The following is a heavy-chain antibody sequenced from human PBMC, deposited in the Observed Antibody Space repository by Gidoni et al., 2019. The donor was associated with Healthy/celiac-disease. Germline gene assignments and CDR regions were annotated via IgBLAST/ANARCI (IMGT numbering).Heavy chain of an antibody. CDR3: ARGISSDSSGYYPLDY. Sequence: QLQLQESGPGLVKPSETLSLTCTVSGGSISSSCYYWGWIRQPPGKGLEWIGSIYYSGSTYYNPSLKSRVTISVDASKNQFSLKLSSVTAADTAVYYCARGISSDSSGYYPLDYWGQGTLVTVSS. CDR1: GGSISSSCYY. D-gene: IGHD3-22*01. V-gene: IGHV4-39*07. J-gene: IGHJ4*02. CDR2: IYYSGST.